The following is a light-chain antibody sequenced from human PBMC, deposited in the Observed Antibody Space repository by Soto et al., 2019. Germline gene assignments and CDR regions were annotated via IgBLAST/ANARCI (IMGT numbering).Light chain of an antibody. J-gene: IGLJ1*01. CDR2: EVS. V-gene: IGLV2-14*01. CDR1: SRDVGGYNY. Sequence: QSVLTQPASVSGSPGQSITISCTGSSRDVGGYNYVSWYQQHPGKAPKLMIYEVSDRPSGISNRFSGSKSGNTASLTISGLQADDEAYYYCSSYTTSTLVFGTGTKVTV. CDR3: SSYTTSTLV.